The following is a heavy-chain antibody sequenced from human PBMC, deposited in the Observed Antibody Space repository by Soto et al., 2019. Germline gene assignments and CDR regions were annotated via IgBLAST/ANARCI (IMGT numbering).Heavy chain of an antibody. D-gene: IGHD3-16*01. CDR2: ISSDAVST. V-gene: IGHV3-74*01. CDR1: GFTFSSYW. Sequence: LRLSCAASGFTFSSYWMHWVRQAPGKGLVWVSRISSDAVSTTYADSVKGRFTISRDNAKNMLYLQMNSPRAEDTAVYFCARGTQFFDYVWGTVPIDYWGQGSLVTVSS. J-gene: IGHJ4*02. CDR3: ARGTQFFDYVWGTVPIDY.